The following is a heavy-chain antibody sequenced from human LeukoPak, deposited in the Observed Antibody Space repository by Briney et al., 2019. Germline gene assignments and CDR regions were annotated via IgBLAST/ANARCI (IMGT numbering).Heavy chain of an antibody. V-gene: IGHV4-34*01. CDR3: ARRMVRGVIYGGFTDY. CDR1: GGSFSGYY. Sequence: PSETLSLTCAVYGGSFSGYYWSWIRQPPGKGLEWIGEINHSGSTNYNPSLKSRVTISVDTSKNQFSLKLSSVTAADTAVYYCARRMVRGVIYGGFTDYWGQGTLVTVSS. CDR2: INHSGST. D-gene: IGHD3-10*01. J-gene: IGHJ4*02.